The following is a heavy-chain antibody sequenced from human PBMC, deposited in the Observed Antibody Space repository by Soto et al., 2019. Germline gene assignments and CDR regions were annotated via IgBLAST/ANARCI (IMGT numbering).Heavy chain of an antibody. CDR2: IYHSGST. V-gene: IGHV4-38-2*01. CDR1: GYSISSDYF. CDR3: ERGPGSKAFDP. J-gene: IGHJ5*02. Sequence: PSETLSLTCAVSGYSISSDYFWGWIRQPPGKGLEWIASIYHSGSTFYNPSLKSRVTISVDMSKNQFSLKLTSVIAADTAMYYCERGPGSKAFDPWGQGNLVTVSS.